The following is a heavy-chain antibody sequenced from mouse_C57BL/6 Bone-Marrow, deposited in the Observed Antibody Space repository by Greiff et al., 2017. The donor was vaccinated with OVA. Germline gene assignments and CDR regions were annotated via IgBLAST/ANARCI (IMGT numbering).Heavy chain of an antibody. Sequence: VQLKESGAELVKPGASVKLSCTASGFNIKDYYMHWVKQRTEQGLEWIGRIDPEDGETKYAPKFQGKATITADTSSNTAYLQLSSLTSEDTAVYYCALSYYGSSYRFAYWGQGTLVTVSA. V-gene: IGHV14-2*01. J-gene: IGHJ3*01. CDR2: IDPEDGET. CDR1: GFNIKDYY. D-gene: IGHD1-1*01. CDR3: ALSYYGSSYRFAY.